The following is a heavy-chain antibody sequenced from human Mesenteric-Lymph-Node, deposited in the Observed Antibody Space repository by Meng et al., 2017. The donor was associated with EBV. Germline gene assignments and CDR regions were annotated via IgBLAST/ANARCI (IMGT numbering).Heavy chain of an antibody. V-gene: IGHV4-39*07. D-gene: IGHD6-6*01. J-gene: IGHJ5*02. CDR2: MYYNGSP. CDR1: GGSIGSNHYY. CDR3: ARKSIADGFDNWFVP. Sequence: QLQLQESGRVLEKPSETLSLPCTVSGGSIGSNHYYWGWIRQPPGKGLEWIGSMYYNGSPSYSPSLKSRVTISVDTSKNQFSLKLNSVTAADTAVYYCARKSIADGFDNWFVPWGQGTLVTVSS.